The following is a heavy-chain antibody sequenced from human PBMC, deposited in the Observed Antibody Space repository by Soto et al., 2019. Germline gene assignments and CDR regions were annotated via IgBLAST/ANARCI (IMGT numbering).Heavy chain of an antibody. Sequence: GASVKVSCKASGGTFSSYAISWVRQAPGQGLEWMGGIIPIFGTANYAQKFQGRVTITADESTSTAYMELSSLRSEDTAVYYCAESYYYDSSGYFDYWGQGTLVTVSS. CDR3: AESYYYDSSGYFDY. D-gene: IGHD3-22*01. CDR2: IIPIFGTA. CDR1: GGTFSSYA. J-gene: IGHJ4*02. V-gene: IGHV1-69*13.